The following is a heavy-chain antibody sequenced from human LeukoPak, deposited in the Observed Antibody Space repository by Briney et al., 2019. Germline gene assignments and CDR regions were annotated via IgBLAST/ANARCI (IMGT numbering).Heavy chain of an antibody. D-gene: IGHD3-22*01. CDR3: ASGDSSGYYFCFDY. CDR2: IYRGGST. J-gene: IGHJ4*02. V-gene: IGHV3-66*01. CDR1: GFTVSSNY. Sequence: GGSLRLSCAASGFTVSSNYMSWVRQAPGKGLEWVSVIYRGGSTYYADSVKGRFTISRDNSKNTLSLQMNSLRAEDTAVYYCASGDSSGYYFCFDYWRQGTRDSVPS.